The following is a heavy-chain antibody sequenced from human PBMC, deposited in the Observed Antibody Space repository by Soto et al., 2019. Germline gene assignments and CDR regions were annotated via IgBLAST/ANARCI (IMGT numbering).Heavy chain of an antibody. CDR1: GGSMSPYY. D-gene: IGHD7-27*01. CDR3: ARHSKKTGDFNYYYGMDV. Sequence: SETLSLTCSVFGGSMSPYYWSWIRQSPGKGLEWIANIYYRGNTNYNPSLESRVTISIDTSKNQFSLKLNSLTAADTAVYYCARHSKKTGDFNYYYGMDVWGQGTTVT. V-gene: IGHV4-59*08. CDR2: IYYRGNT. J-gene: IGHJ6*02.